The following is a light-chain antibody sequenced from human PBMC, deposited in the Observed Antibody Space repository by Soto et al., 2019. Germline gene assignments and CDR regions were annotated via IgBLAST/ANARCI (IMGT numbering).Light chain of an antibody. V-gene: IGLV2-14*01. CDR1: SSEVGGYNY. J-gene: IGLJ1*01. CDR2: DVR. CDR3: SSYTTTSTYV. Sequence: QSALTQPASVSGSPGQSITISCTGTSSEVGGYNYVSWYQQHPGKAPKLMIYDVRNRPSGVSNRFSGSKSVNTASLTISGLQAEDEADYYCSSYTTTSTYVFGTGTKVTVL.